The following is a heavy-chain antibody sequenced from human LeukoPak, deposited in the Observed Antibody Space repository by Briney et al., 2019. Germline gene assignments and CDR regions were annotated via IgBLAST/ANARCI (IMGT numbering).Heavy chain of an antibody. Sequence: SETLSLTCAVYGGPFSGYYWSWIRQPPGKGLEWIGEINHSGYTNYNPSLKSRVTISVDTSKNQFPLKLSSVTAADTAVYYCARHPDDYVWGSYRPNWFDPWGQGTLVTVSS. V-gene: IGHV4-34*01. D-gene: IGHD3-16*02. CDR2: INHSGYT. CDR1: GGPFSGYY. CDR3: ARHPDDYVWGSYRPNWFDP. J-gene: IGHJ5*02.